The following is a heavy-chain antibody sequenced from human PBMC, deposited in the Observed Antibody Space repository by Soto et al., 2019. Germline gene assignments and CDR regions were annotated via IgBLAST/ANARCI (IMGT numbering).Heavy chain of an antibody. V-gene: IGHV3-7*03. CDR1: GFTFSSYW. D-gene: IGHD3-10*01. Sequence: GGSLRLSCAASGFTFSSYWMSWVRQAPGKGLEWVANIKQDGSEKYYVDSVKGRFTISRDNAKNSLYLQMNSLRAEDTAVYYCARGVVNMVRGGPEGYYGMDVWGQGTTVTVSS. CDR2: IKQDGSEK. CDR3: ARGVVNMVRGGPEGYYGMDV. J-gene: IGHJ6*02.